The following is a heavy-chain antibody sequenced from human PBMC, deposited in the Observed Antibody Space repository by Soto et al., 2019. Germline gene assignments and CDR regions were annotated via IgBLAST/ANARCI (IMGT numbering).Heavy chain of an antibody. V-gene: IGHV3-21*01. Sequence: WGSLRLSCAASGFTFSSYNMNWVRQAPGKGLEWVSSISSSSDYMYYADSVKGRFTISRDNAKNSLYLQMNSLRAEDTAVYYCARSLGYCSGGNCYYFDCWGQGTLVTVSS. D-gene: IGHD2-15*01. CDR3: ARSLGYCSGGNCYYFDC. CDR2: ISSSSDYM. J-gene: IGHJ4*02. CDR1: GFTFSSYN.